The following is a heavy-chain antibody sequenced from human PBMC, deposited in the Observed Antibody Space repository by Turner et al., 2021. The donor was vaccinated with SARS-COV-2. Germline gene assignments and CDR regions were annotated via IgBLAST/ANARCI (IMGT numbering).Heavy chain of an antibody. CDR3: ALSKDGYNYYY. J-gene: IGHJ4*02. CDR2: MNPNSDYT. Sequence: QVQLVQSGAEVKKPGASVKVSCKASGYTFTSYDINLVRQATGQGLEWMGWMNPNSDYTGYAQKFQGRVTMTRNTSMSTAYMELSSLRSEDTAVYYCALSKDGYNYYYWGQGTLVTVSS. V-gene: IGHV1-8*01. D-gene: IGHD5-12*01. CDR1: GYTFTSYD.